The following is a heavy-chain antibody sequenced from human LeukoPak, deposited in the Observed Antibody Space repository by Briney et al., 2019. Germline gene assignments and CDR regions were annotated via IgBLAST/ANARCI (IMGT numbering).Heavy chain of an antibody. CDR3: ARDDSNSHHCYYYGMDV. CDR1: GGSISSGGYY. D-gene: IGHD4-11*01. CDR2: IYYSGST. V-gene: IGHV4-31*03. Sequence: PSETLSLTCTVSGGSISSGGYYWSWIRQHPGKGLEWIGYIYYSGSTYYNPSLKSRVTISVDTSKNQFSLKLSSVTAADTAVYYCARDDSNSHHCYYYGMDVWGQGTTVTVSS. J-gene: IGHJ6*02.